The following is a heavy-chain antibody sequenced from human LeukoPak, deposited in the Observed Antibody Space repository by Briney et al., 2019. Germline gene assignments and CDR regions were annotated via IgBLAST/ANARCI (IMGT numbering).Heavy chain of an antibody. V-gene: IGHV3-74*01. CDR2: ISSDGSST. CDR3: ARALDGTRNAFDI. Sequence: PGGFLRLSCAASGFTFSTYWMHWVRQAPGEGLVWVSRISSDGSSTNYADSVKGRFTISGDSAKNTLYLQMNSLRAEDTAVYYCARALDGTRNAFDIWGQGTMVTVSS. J-gene: IGHJ3*02. CDR1: GFTFSTYW. D-gene: IGHD5-24*01.